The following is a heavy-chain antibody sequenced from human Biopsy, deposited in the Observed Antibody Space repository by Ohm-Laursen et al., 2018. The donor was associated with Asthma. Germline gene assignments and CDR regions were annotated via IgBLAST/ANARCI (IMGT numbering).Heavy chain of an antibody. CDR1: GSTFNSAG. D-gene: IGHD3-10*01. CDR2: ISVYNGNT. J-gene: IGHJ6*02. V-gene: IGHV1-18*01. Sequence: SVKVSCKTSGSTFNSAGITWVRQAPGQGLEWMGWISVYNGNTKVAQKLQDRVTMTTDTSTSTAYMELRSLRSDDTAVYFCARAVDYSHYYGIDVWGQGTTVTVS. CDR3: ARAVDYSHYYGIDV.